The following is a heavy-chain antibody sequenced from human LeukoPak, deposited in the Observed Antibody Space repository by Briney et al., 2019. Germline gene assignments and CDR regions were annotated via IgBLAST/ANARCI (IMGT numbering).Heavy chain of an antibody. Sequence: ASVKVSCKASGYTFTSYSISWVRQAPGQGLEWMGWISAYNGNTNYAQKLQGRVTMTTDTSTSTAYMELRSLRSDDTAVYYCARVVATVHGYYYYGMDVWGQGTTVTVSS. CDR2: ISAYNGNT. V-gene: IGHV1-18*01. CDR1: GYTFTSYS. CDR3: ARVVATVHGYYYYGMDV. D-gene: IGHD5-12*01. J-gene: IGHJ6*02.